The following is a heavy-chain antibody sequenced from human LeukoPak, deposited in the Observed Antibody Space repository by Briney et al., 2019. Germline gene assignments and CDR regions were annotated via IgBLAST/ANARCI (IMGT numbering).Heavy chain of an antibody. CDR2: IYHSGST. D-gene: IGHD1-26*01. J-gene: IGHJ4*02. CDR3: ARSRELLGYFDY. Sequence: SETLSLTCAVYGGSFSGYYWAWIRQPPGKGLEWIGTIYHSGSTYYNPSLKSRVTISVDTSKNQFSLKLSSVTAADTAVYYCARSRELLGYFDYWGQGTLVTVSS. CDR1: GGSFSGYY. V-gene: IGHV4-38-2*01.